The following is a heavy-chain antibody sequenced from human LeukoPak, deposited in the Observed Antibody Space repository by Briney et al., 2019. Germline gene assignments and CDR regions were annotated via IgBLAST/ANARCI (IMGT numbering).Heavy chain of an antibody. J-gene: IGHJ5*02. Sequence: ASVKVSCKASGYTFTGYYMHWVRQAPGQGLEWKGWINPNSGGTNYAQKFQGRVTMTRDTSISTAYMELSRLRSDDTAVYYCASVGYCSSTSCSPYNWFYPWGQGTLVTVSS. D-gene: IGHD2-2*03. CDR3: ASVGYCSSTSCSPYNWFYP. CDR1: GYTFTGYY. CDR2: INPNSGGT. V-gene: IGHV1-2*02.